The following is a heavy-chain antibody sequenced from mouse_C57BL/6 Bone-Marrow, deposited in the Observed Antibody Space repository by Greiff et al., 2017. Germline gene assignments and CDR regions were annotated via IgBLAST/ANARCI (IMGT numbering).Heavy chain of an antibody. J-gene: IGHJ1*03. CDR3: TTSRYFDV. Sequence: EVQLVESGAELVRPGASVKLSCTASGFNIKDDYMHWVKQRPEQGLEWIGWIDPENGDTEYASKFQGKATITADTSSNTAYLQLSSLTSEDTAVYYCTTSRYFDVWGTGTTVTVSS. CDR2: IDPENGDT. V-gene: IGHV14-4*01. CDR1: GFNIKDDY.